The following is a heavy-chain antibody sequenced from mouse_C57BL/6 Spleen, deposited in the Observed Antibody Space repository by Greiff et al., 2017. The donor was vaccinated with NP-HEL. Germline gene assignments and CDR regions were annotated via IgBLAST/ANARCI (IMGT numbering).Heavy chain of an antibody. CDR2: IDPSDSYT. Sequence: QVQLQQSGAELVRPGTSVKLSCKASGYTFTSYWMHWVKQRPGQGLEWIGVIDPSDSYTNYNQKFKGKATLTVDTSSSTAYMQLSSLTSEDSAVYYCARDGLLRGDYWGQGTTLTVSS. D-gene: IGHD1-1*01. J-gene: IGHJ2*01. V-gene: IGHV1-59*01. CDR3: ARDGLLRGDY. CDR1: GYTFTSYW.